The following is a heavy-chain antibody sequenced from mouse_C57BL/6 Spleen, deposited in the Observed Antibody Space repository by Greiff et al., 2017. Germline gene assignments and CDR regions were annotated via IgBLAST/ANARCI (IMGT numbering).Heavy chain of an antibody. CDR1: GYTFTSYW. CDR2: IDPSDSYT. J-gene: IGHJ1*03. Sequence: QVQLQQPGAELVRPGTSVKLSCKASGYTFTSYWMHWVKQRPGQGLEWIGVIDPSDSYTNYHQKFKGKATLTVDTSSSTAYMQDSSLTSEDSAVYYCAKERLRQGDWYFYVWGTGTTVTVSS. V-gene: IGHV1-59*01. CDR3: AKERLRQGDWYFYV. D-gene: IGHD2-4*01.